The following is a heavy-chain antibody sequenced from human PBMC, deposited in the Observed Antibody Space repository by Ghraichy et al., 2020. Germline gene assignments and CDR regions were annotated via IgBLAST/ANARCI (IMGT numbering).Heavy chain of an antibody. J-gene: IGHJ4*02. V-gene: IGHV3-74*01. Sequence: GGSLRLSCATSGFTFSSYWMHWVRQGPGKELVWVSKVYSDVNTAFYADFVKGRFIISRDDAKDTLYLQMNSLRVEDTALYYCVRGTRDWKGLDFWGQGTLVTVSS. CDR3: VRGTRDWKGLDF. D-gene: IGHD1-1*01. CDR2: VYSDVNTA. CDR1: GFTFSSYW.